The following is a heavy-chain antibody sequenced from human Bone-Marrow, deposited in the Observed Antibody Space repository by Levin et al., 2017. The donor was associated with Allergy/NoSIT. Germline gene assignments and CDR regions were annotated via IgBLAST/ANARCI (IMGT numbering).Heavy chain of an antibody. V-gene: IGHV3-21*01. D-gene: IGHD2-15*01. CDR3: TRMTVGVVVVAAKYWFDP. J-gene: IGHJ5*02. CDR2: ISSSSSYI. Sequence: GGSLRLSCAASGFTFSSYSMNWVRQAPGKGLEWVSSISSSSSYIYYADSVKGRFTISRDNAKNSLYLQMNSLRAEDTAVYYCTRMTVGVVVVAAKYWFDPWGQGTLVTVSS. CDR1: GFTFSSYS.